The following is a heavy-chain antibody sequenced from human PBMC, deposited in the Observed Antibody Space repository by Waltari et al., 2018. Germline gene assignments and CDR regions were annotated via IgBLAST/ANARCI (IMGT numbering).Heavy chain of an antibody. D-gene: IGHD3-3*01. CDR1: GFTFSSYA. CDR2: ISGSGGSP. V-gene: IGHV3-23*01. Sequence: EVQLLESGGGLVQPGGSLRLSCAASGFTFSSYAMSWVRQAPGKGLEWVSAISGSGGSPYYADSVKGRFTISRDNSKKTLYLQMNSLRAEDTAVYYCAKDIVRTYYDFWSGPSDYWGQGTLVTVSS. J-gene: IGHJ4*02. CDR3: AKDIVRTYYDFWSGPSDY.